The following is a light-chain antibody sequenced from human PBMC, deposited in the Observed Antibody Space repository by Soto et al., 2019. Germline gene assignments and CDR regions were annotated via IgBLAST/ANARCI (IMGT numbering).Light chain of an antibody. CDR1: QSISSW. J-gene: IGKJ4*01. Sequence: DIQMTQSPSTLSASVGDRVTITCRASQSISSWLAWYQQKPGKAPKLLIYDASSLESGVPSRFSGSGSGTEFTLTISSLQPDDFATYYCKQYNSYSVPLTFGGGTKVEIK. V-gene: IGKV1-5*01. CDR2: DAS. CDR3: KQYNSYSVPLT.